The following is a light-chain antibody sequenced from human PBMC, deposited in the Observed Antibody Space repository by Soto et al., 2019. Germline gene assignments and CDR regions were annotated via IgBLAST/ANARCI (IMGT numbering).Light chain of an antibody. CDR1: QRVSSY. CDR2: DAS. J-gene: IGKJ5*01. CDR3: QQRSNWPIT. V-gene: IGKV3-11*01. Sequence: EIVLTQSPATLSLSPGERATLSCRASQRVSSYLAWYQQKPGQAPRLLIYDASNRATGIPARFSGSGSGTDSTLTISSLEPEDFAVYYCQQRSNWPITFGQGTRLEIK.